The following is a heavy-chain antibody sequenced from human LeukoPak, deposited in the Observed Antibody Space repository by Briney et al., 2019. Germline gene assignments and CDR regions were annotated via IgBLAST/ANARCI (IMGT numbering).Heavy chain of an antibody. Sequence: SETLSLTCTVSGGSISSYYWSWIRQPPGKGLEWIGYIYYSGSTKYNPSFKSRVTISEDTSKNQFSLKLISVTAADTAVYYCATVVRDDILTGYYIDHWGQGTLVTVSS. CDR1: GGSISSYY. V-gene: IGHV4-59*01. D-gene: IGHD3-9*01. CDR3: ATVVRDDILTGYYIDH. J-gene: IGHJ4*02. CDR2: IYYSGST.